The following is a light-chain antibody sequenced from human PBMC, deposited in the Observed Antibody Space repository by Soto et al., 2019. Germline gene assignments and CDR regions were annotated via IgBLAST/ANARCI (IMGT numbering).Light chain of an antibody. Sequence: QSVLTQPPSASGTPGQRVTIPCSGTHSNIGRNSVNWYLQLPGTAPRLLIFSSNQRPLGVPDRFSGSRSGTSASLAITGLRSEDDAYYYCAAWDDSLNGRVFGGGTKLTGL. J-gene: IGLJ3*02. V-gene: IGLV1-44*01. CDR1: HSNIGRNS. CDR3: AAWDDSLNGRV. CDR2: SSN.